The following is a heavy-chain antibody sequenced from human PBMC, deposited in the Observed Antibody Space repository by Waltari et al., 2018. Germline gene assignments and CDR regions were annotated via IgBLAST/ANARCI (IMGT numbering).Heavy chain of an antibody. CDR3: ARDLGQPDY. Sequence: EVQLVESGGGLVQPGGSLRLSCAASGVNFSSYWMSWVRQAPGKGLEWVANIKQDGSEKYYVDSVKGRFTISRDNAKNSLYLQMNSLRAEDTAVYYCARDLGQPDYWGQGTLVTVSS. V-gene: IGHV3-7*01. J-gene: IGHJ4*02. CDR1: GVNFSSYW. D-gene: IGHD3-16*01. CDR2: IKQDGSEK.